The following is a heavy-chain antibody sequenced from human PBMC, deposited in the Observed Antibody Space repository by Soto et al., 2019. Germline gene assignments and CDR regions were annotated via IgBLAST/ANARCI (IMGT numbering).Heavy chain of an antibody. Sequence: QVQLDQWGAGVLKSSETLSLTCAVSGGSFSEYYWRWIRQPPGKGLEWLGEINHRGGSHYNPSHSSRITMSEYSSKSQFSLRPNSVTAADTAVYYCVRFTILDWSTYSTFFDYSGQGALVTVSS. V-gene: IGHV4-34*01. CDR1: GGSFSEYY. D-gene: IGHD3-3*01. CDR2: INHRGGS. J-gene: IGHJ4*02. CDR3: VRFTILDWSTYSTFFDY.